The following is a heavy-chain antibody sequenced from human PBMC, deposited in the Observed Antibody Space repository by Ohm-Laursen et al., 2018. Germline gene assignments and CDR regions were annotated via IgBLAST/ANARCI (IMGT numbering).Heavy chain of an antibody. CDR2: MNPNSGNT. CDR1: GYTFTSYD. CDR3: ARGAVAVAGTGLDY. Sequence: GSSVKVSCNASGYTFTSYDINWVRQATGQGLEWMGWMNPNSGNTGYAQKFQGRVTMTRNTSISTAYMELSSLRSEDTAVYYCARGAVAVAGTGLDYWGQGTLVTVSS. D-gene: IGHD6-19*01. V-gene: IGHV1-8*01. J-gene: IGHJ4*02.